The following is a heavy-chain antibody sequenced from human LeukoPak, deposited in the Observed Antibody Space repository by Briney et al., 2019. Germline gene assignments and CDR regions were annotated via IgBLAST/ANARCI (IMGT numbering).Heavy chain of an antibody. J-gene: IGHJ4*02. CDR1: GYSFTSYW. V-gene: IGHV5-51*01. D-gene: IGHD6-19*01. CDR3: ARSIASSAWTPGV. CDR2: IYPGDSDT. Sequence: GESLKISCKGSGYSFTSYWIGWVRQMPGKGLEWMGIIYPGDSDTRYSPSFQGQITISADKSISTAYLQWSSLKASDTAMYYCARSIASSAWTPGVWGQGTLVTVSS.